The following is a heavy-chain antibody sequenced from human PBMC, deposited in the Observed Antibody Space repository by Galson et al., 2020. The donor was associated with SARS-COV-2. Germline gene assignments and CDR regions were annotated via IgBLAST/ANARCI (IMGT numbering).Heavy chain of an antibody. Sequence: GGSLRLSCAVSGFTFSTYWMHWVRQAPGKGLVWVSRLNSDGSSTNYADFVQGRFTISRDNDKNTLYLQMNRLRTEDTGIYYCASETPTHSHYVDSWGQGTLVTVSS. CDR1: GFTFSTYW. CDR2: LNSDGSST. V-gene: IGHV3-74*01. D-gene: IGHD2-15*01. CDR3: ASETPTHSHYVDS. J-gene: IGHJ4*02.